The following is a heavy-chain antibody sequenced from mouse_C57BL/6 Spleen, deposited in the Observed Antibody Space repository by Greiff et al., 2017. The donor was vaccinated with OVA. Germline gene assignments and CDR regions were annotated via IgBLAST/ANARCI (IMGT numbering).Heavy chain of an antibody. CDR2: INPNYGTT. Sequence: VQLKESGPELVKPGASVKISCKASGYSFTDYNMNWVKQSNGKSLEWIGVINPNYGTTSYNQKFKGKATLTVDQSSSTAYMQLNSLTSEDSAVYYCARGGDLPGDPFAYWGQGTLVTVSA. V-gene: IGHV1-39*01. CDR1: GYSFTDYN. CDR3: ARGGDLPGDPFAY. D-gene: IGHD2-1*01. J-gene: IGHJ3*01.